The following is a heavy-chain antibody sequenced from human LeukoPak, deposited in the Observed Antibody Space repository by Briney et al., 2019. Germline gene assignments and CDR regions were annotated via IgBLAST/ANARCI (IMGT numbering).Heavy chain of an antibody. CDR1: GGSFRSGDNY. Sequence: SETLSLTCTASGGSFRSGDNYWSWIRQPAGKGLEWIGRIYTTGTTNYNPSLKSRVTISVGTSKDQFSLKLSSVTAADTAVYYSARDLYWAFDIWGQGTMVTVSS. D-gene: IGHD2-8*02. CDR3: ARDLYWAFDI. J-gene: IGHJ3*02. CDR2: IYTTGTT. V-gene: IGHV4-61*02.